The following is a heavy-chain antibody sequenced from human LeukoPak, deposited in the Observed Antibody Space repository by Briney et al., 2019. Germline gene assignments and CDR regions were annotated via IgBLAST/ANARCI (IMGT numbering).Heavy chain of an antibody. Sequence: GGSLRLSCAASGFTFSSYAMSWVRQAPGKGLEWVSAISGSGGSTYYADSVKGRFTISRDNSKNTLYLQMNSLRAEDTAVYYCXXXXXXXXXXSSGSLDYWGQGTLVTVSS. D-gene: IGHD3-22*01. CDR2: ISGSGGST. V-gene: IGHV3-23*01. J-gene: IGHJ4*02. CDR3: XXXXXXXXXXSSGSLDY. CDR1: GFTFSSYA.